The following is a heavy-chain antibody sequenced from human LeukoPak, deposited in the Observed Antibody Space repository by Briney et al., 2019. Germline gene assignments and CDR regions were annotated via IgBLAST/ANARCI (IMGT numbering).Heavy chain of an antibody. CDR1: VFTFSSHW. V-gene: IGHV3-7*01. D-gene: IGHD3-22*01. Sequence: PGGSLRLSCAASVFTFSSHWMHWVRQAPGKGLEWVANIKQDGSEKYYVDSVKGRFTISRDNAKNSLYLQMNSLGAEDTAVYYCARGGTELVIPTYWGQGILVTVSS. CDR2: IKQDGSEK. CDR3: ARGGTELVIPTY. J-gene: IGHJ4*02.